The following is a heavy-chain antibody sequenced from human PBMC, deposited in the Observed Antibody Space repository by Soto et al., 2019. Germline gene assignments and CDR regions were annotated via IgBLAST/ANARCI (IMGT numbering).Heavy chain of an antibody. CDR3: ARVRVGELV. J-gene: IGHJ4*02. Sequence: EVQLLESGGGLVQPGGSLRLSCAASGFTFSSYAMSWVRQAPGKGLEWVSIIGVGGGDRYYPESVKGRFTISRDNSRDTLYLEMNSLRDEDTAVYYCARVRVGELVWGQGTLFTVCS. CDR2: IGVGGGDR. D-gene: IGHD3-10*01. CDR1: GFTFSSYA. V-gene: IGHV3-23*01.